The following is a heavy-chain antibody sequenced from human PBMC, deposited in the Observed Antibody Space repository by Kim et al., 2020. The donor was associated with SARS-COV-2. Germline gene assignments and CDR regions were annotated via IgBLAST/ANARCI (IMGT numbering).Heavy chain of an antibody. D-gene: IGHD3-9*01. V-gene: IGHV1-69*13. CDR1: GGTFSSYA. Sequence: SVKVSCKASGGTFSSYAISWVRQAPGQGLEWMGGIIPIFGTANYAQKFQGRVTITADESTSTAYMELSSLRSEDTAVYYCASGRYFDWLSPPDYYYYGIDVWGQGTTVTVSS. CDR3: ASGRYFDWLSPPDYYYYGIDV. J-gene: IGHJ6*02. CDR2: IIPIFGTA.